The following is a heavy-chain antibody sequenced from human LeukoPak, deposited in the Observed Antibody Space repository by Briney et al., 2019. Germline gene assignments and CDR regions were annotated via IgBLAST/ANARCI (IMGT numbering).Heavy chain of an antibody. CDR2: ISAYNGNT. D-gene: IGHD6-19*01. CDR1: GYTFTSYG. V-gene: IGHV1-18*01. Sequence: RASVKVSCKASGYTFTSYGISWVRQAPGQGLEWMGWISAYNGNTNYAQKLQGRVTMTTDTSTSTAYMELRSLRSDDTAVYYCARVRGSSGWYGYYYYMDVWGKGTTVTVSS. J-gene: IGHJ6*03. CDR3: ARVRGSSGWYGYYYYMDV.